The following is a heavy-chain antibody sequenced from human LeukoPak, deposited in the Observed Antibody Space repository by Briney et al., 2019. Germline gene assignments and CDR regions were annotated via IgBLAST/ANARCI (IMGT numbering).Heavy chain of an antibody. V-gene: IGHV3-30*03. D-gene: IGHD1-26*01. CDR2: ISYDGSDK. CDR3: ARGYLMGGTTGKAFDI. Sequence: GGSLRLSCAASGFTFSRYDMHWVRQAPGKGLEWVAVISYDGSDKSYTDSVKGRFTISRDNSKNTLFLQVNSLRAEDTAMYYCARGYLMGGTTGKAFDIWGQGTMVTISS. CDR1: GFTFSRYD. J-gene: IGHJ3*02.